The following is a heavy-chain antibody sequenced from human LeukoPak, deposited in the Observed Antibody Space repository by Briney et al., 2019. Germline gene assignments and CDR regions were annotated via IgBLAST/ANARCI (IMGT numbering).Heavy chain of an antibody. CDR3: ARVYGRGVAVAAFDY. D-gene: IGHD6-19*01. CDR2: IYHSGST. CDR1: GYSISSGYY. V-gene: IGHV4-38-2*02. Sequence: SETLSLTCTVSGYSISSGYYWGWIRQPPGKGLEWIGSIYHSGSTYYNPSLKSRVTISVDTSKNQFSLKLSSVTAADTAVYYCARVYGRGVAVAAFDYWGQGTLVTVSS. J-gene: IGHJ4*02.